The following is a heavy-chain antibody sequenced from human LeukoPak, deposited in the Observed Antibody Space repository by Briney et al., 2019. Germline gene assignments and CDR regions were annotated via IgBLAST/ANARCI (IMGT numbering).Heavy chain of an antibody. J-gene: IGHJ4*02. CDR2: ISSSGSLI. V-gene: IGHV3-48*03. CDR1: GFSFSNYE. CDR3: ARGSGSSWYFYFDY. D-gene: IGHD6-13*01. Sequence: GGSLRLSCVASGFSFSNYEMNWVRQAPGKGLEWVSYISSSGSLIFYADSVKGRFTISRDNAKNSVYLQMNSLRAEDTALYYCARGSGSSWYFYFDYWGQGTLVTVSS.